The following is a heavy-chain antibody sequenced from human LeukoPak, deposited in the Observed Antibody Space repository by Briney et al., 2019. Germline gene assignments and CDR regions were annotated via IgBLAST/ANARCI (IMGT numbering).Heavy chain of an antibody. CDR1: GFTFSSYA. J-gene: IGHJ4*02. V-gene: IGHV3-23*01. D-gene: IGHD1-26*01. Sequence: PGGSLRLSCAASGFTFSSYAMSWVPQAPGKGLEWVSAISGSGGSTYYADSVKGRFTISRDNSKNTLYLQMNSLRAEDTAVYYCAKVLAGSYFQYNFDYWGQGTLVTVSS. CDR3: AKVLAGSYFQYNFDY. CDR2: ISGSGGST.